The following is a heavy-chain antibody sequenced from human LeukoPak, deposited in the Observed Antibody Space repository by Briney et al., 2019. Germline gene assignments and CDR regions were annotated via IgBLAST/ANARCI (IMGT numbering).Heavy chain of an antibody. CDR2: IIPIFGTA. CDR3: ASNPLYCGGDCYSTYYFDY. Sequence: SVKVSFKASGGTFSSYAISWVRQAPGQGLDWMGRIIPIFGTANYAQKVQGRVTITPDESTSTDYMELSSLRSEDTAVYYCASNPLYCGGDCYSTYYFDYGGQGTLVTVSS. V-gene: IGHV1-69*13. CDR1: GGTFSSYA. D-gene: IGHD2-21*02. J-gene: IGHJ4*02.